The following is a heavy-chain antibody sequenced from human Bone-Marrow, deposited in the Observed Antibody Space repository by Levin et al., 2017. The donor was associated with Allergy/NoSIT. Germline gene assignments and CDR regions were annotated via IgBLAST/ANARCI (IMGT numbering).Heavy chain of an antibody. CDR3: ARHSKVGARNAFDI. Sequence: SPTLSLPCTVSGGSLRSYYWSWIRPPPGKGLEWIGYIYYSGSTNYNPSLKSRVTISVDTSKNQFSLNLSSVTAADTAVYYCARHSKVGARNAFDIWGQGTMVTVSS. J-gene: IGHJ3*02. D-gene: IGHD1-26*01. CDR2: IYYSGST. CDR1: GGSLRSYY. V-gene: IGHV4-59*08.